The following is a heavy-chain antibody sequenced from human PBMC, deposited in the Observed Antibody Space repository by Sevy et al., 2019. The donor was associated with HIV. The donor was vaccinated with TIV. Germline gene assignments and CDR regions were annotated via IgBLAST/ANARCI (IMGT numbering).Heavy chain of an antibody. CDR2: LKSTADGGTV. J-gene: IGHJ4*02. D-gene: IGHD2-15*01. Sequence: GGSLRLSCTGSGFTFGDYAMNWVRQAPGKGLEWVAFLKSTADGGTVDHAASVKGRFSISRDDSKNIAYLQMNDLKTEDTGVYYCTWWKGAQSIFDYWGQGALVTVSS. V-gene: IGHV3-49*04. CDR3: TWWKGAQSIFDY. CDR1: GFTFGDYA.